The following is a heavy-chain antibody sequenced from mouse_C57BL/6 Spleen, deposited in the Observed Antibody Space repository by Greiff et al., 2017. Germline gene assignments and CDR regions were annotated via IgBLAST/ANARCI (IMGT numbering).Heavy chain of an antibody. J-gene: IGHJ3*01. V-gene: IGHV7-3*01. Sequence: EVKLVESGGGLVQPGGSLSLSCAASGFTFTDYYMSWVRQPPGKALEWLGFIRNKANGYTTDYSASVKGRFTISRDNSQSILYLQMNALRDEDSAIYYCAIYGDGSSYGFAYWGQGTLVTVSA. CDR1: GFTFTDYY. CDR2: IRNKANGYTT. CDR3: AIYGDGSSYGFAY. D-gene: IGHD1-1*01.